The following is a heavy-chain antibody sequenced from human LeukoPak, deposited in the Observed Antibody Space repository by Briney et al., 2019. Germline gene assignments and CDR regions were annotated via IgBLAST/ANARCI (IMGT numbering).Heavy chain of an antibody. CDR2: IYYSGST. CDR1: GGSISSSSYY. Sequence: SETLSLTCTVSGGSISSSSYYWGWIRQPPGKGLEWIGSIYYSGSTNYNPSLKSRVTISVDASKNQFSLKLSSVTAADTAVYYCARAPTGRRPYYFDYWGQGTLVTVSS. D-gene: IGHD1-26*01. V-gene: IGHV4-39*07. CDR3: ARAPTGRRPYYFDY. J-gene: IGHJ4*02.